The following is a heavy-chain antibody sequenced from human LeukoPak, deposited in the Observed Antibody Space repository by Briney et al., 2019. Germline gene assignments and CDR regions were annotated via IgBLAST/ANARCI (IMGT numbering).Heavy chain of an antibody. CDR2: IYHSGGT. V-gene: IGHV4-4*02. D-gene: IGHD6-13*01. CDR1: GGSISSSNW. CDR3: ARDITGTAAAKNYWFDP. Sequence: SGTLSLTSAVSGGSISSSNWWSWFRQPPGKGLEGMGEIYHSGGTNYNPSLKSRGTISVDKSKNQFSLKLSSVTAADTAAYYCARDITGTAAAKNYWFDPWGQGTLVTVSS. J-gene: IGHJ5*02.